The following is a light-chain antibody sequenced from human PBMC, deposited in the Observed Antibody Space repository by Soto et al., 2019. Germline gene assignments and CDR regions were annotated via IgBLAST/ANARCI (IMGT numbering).Light chain of an antibody. Sequence: IVLTQSPGTRTLSPAERATLSCRASQSVSSYYLAWYQHKPGQAPRLLISDASNRATGIPARFSGSGSETDFTLTISSLEPEDSAVYYCQQRSNWPSLTFGGGTKVDI. V-gene: IGKV3-11*01. CDR3: QQRSNWPSLT. CDR2: DAS. CDR1: QSVSSY. J-gene: IGKJ4*01.